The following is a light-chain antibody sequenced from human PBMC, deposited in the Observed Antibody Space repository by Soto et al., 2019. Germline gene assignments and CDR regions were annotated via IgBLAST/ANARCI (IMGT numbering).Light chain of an antibody. V-gene: IGKV3-20*01. CDR1: QSVSSSY. Sequence: EIVLTQSPGTLSLSPGERATLSCRASQSVSSSYLDWYQQKPGQAPRLLIYGASSRDTGMPDRFSGSGSGTEFTLTISRLEPEEVAVYYCQQYGSSPRALTFGGGTKVEIK. CDR3: QQYGSSPRALT. CDR2: GAS. J-gene: IGKJ4*01.